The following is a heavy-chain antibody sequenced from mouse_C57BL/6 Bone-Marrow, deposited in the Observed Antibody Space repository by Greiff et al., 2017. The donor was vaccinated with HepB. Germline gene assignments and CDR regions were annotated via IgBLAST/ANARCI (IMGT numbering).Heavy chain of an antibody. V-gene: IGHV6-6*01. D-gene: IGHD4-1*01. CDR2: IRNKANNHAT. J-gene: IGHJ3*01. CDR3: PLLGRGFAY. CDR1: GFTFSDSW. Sequence: EVNVVESGGGLVQPGGSMKLSCAASGFTFSDSWMDWVRQSPEKGLEWVAEIRNKANNHATYYAESVKGRFTISTDDSKSSVYLHMNSLRAEDTGIYYCPLLGRGFAYWGQGTLVTVSA.